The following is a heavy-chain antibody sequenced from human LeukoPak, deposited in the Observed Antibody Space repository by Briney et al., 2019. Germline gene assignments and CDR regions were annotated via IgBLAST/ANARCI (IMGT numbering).Heavy chain of an antibody. J-gene: IGHJ4*02. CDR1: GGSISSGGYY. Sequence: SETLSLTCTVSGGSISSGGYYWSWIRQHPGKGLEWIGYIYYSGSTYYNPSLKGRVTISVDTSKNQFSLKLSSVTAADTAVYYCARGFLYATIRNTGGYFDYWGQGTLVTVSS. CDR3: ARGFLYATIRNTGGYFDY. CDR2: IYYSGST. V-gene: IGHV4-31*03. D-gene: IGHD2-8*01.